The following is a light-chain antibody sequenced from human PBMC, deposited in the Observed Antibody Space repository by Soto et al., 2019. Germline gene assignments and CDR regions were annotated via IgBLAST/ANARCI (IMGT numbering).Light chain of an antibody. CDR2: KAS. CDR3: QQYNSYSLSLT. CDR1: QSISSW. Sequence: TQSPSTLSASVGDRVTITCRASQSISSWLAWYQQKPGKAPKLLIYKASSLESGVPSRFSGSGSGTEFTLTISSLQPDDFATYYCQQYNSYSLSLTFGGGTKVDIK. V-gene: IGKV1-5*03. J-gene: IGKJ4*01.